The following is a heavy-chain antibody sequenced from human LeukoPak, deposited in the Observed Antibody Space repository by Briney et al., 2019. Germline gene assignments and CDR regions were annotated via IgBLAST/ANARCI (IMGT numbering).Heavy chain of an antibody. V-gene: IGHV3-49*04. CDR1: GFTLGDFA. D-gene: IGHD3-16*01. CDR3: TRSYGTGWYFDL. Sequence: PGGSLRLSCTASGFTLGDFAMSWVRQAPGKGLEWVGFIRSKAYSGTTEYAASVKGRFTISRDDSKSIAYLQMNSLKTEDMAVYYCTRSYGTGWYFDLWGRGTLVTVSS. CDR2: IRSKAYSGTT. J-gene: IGHJ2*01.